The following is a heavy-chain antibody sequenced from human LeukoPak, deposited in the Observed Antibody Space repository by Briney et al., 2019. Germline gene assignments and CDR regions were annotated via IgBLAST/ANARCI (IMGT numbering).Heavy chain of an antibody. CDR1: GFTFSSYS. D-gene: IGHD6-19*01. V-gene: IGHV3-21*01. CDR2: ISSSSSYI. CDR3: ARDGALYSSGWYAGY. Sequence: KPGESLRLSCAASGFTFSSYSMNWVRQAPGKGQEWDSSISSSSSYIYYADSVKGRFTISRDNAKNSLYLQMNSLRAEDTAVYYCARDGALYSSGWYAGYWGQGTLVTVSS. J-gene: IGHJ4*02.